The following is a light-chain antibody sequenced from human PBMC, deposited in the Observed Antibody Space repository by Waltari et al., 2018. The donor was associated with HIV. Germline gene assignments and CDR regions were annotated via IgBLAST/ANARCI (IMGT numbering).Light chain of an antibody. J-gene: IGLJ3*02. CDR1: SSDIGGYNY. V-gene: IGLV2-8*01. Sequence: QSALTQPPSASGSPGQSVTISCTGTSSDIGGYNYVSWYQQYPGKAPKLIIYEVKKRPSGVPGRFSGSKSGNAASLTGSGLQAEDEADYFCTAYAGRSNGWVCGGGTKLTVL. CDR3: TAYAGRSNGWV. CDR2: EVK.